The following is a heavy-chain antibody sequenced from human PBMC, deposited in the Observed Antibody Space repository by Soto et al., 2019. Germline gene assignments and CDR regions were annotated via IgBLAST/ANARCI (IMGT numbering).Heavy chain of an antibody. Sequence: QVQLEQWGAGLLKPSETLSLTCAVYGGSFSGYYWRCLRQPPGKWLEWIGEINHSGSTNYNPSLKCRVTRSVDRSKIKFSLNLYSVTAADTAVYYCARGRWLRQSFDYWGQGTLVTVSS. V-gene: IGHV4-34*02. CDR2: INHSGST. J-gene: IGHJ4*02. D-gene: IGHD5-12*01. CDR3: ARGRWLRQSFDY. CDR1: GGSFSGYY.